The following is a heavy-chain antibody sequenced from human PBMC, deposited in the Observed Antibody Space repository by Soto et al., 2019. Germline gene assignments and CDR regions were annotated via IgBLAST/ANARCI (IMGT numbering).Heavy chain of an antibody. V-gene: IGHV1-69*13. CDR3: ASTLSGSSWFDY. J-gene: IGHJ4*02. D-gene: IGHD6-13*01. CDR1: GVTFSSYA. Sequence: GASVKVSCKASGVTFSSYAISWVRQAPGQGLEWMGGIIPIFGTANYAQKFQGRVTITADESTSTAYMELSSLRSEDTAVYYCASTLSGSSWFDYWGQGTLVTVSS. CDR2: IIPIFGTA.